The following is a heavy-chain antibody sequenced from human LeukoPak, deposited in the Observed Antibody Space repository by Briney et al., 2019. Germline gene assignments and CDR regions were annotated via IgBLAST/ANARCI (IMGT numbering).Heavy chain of an antibody. J-gene: IGHJ5*02. Sequence: PSETLSLTCTVSGGSISSYYWSWIRQPAGKGLEWIGRIYTSGSTNYNPSLKSRVTMSVDTSKNQFSLKLSSVTAADTAVYYCAREDRYCSSTSCYPWGQGTLVTVSS. D-gene: IGHD2-2*01. V-gene: IGHV4-4*07. CDR3: AREDRYCSSTSCYP. CDR2: IYTSGST. CDR1: GGSISSYY.